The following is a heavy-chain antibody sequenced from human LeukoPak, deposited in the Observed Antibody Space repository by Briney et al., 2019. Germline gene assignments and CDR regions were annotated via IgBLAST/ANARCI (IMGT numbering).Heavy chain of an antibody. J-gene: IGHJ4*02. CDR3: AKDDAWLRFGE. V-gene: IGHV3-23*01. Sequence: SGGSLRLSCAASGFTFSNHGMNWVRQAPGKGLEWDSGISPSGDITYYADSVKGRFTISRDNSKNTLYLEVISLTAEDTAVYYCAKDDAWLRFGEWSQGTLVTVSS. CDR2: ISPSGDIT. CDR1: GFTFSNHG. D-gene: IGHD3-10*01.